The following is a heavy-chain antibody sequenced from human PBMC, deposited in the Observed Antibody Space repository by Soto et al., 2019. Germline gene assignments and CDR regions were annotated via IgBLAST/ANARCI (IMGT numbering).Heavy chain of an antibody. D-gene: IGHD3-22*01. J-gene: IGHJ4*02. V-gene: IGHV3-23*01. CDR3: AKVRNYYDSSGYYYFDY. Sequence: GVSLRLSCAASGFTFSSYAMSWVRQAPGQGLEWVSAISGSGGSTYYADSVKGRFTISRDNSKNTLYLQMNSLRAEDTAVYYCAKVRNYYDSSGYYYFDYWGQGTLVTVSS. CDR1: GFTFSSYA. CDR2: ISGSGGST.